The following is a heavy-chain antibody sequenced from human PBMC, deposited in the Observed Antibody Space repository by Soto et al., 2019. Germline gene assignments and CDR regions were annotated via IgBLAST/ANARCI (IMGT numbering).Heavy chain of an antibody. CDR1: GFTFSSSA. Sequence: SVKVSCKASGFTFSSSAVQWVRQARGQRLEWIGWIVVGSGKPNYAQKFQERVTITSDMSTSTVYMELRTLRSDDTAVYYCARDRQNYGSFDYWGHGTLVTVSS. V-gene: IGHV1-58*01. J-gene: IGHJ4*01. CDR2: IVVGSGKP. CDR3: ARDRQNYGSFDY. D-gene: IGHD4-17*01.